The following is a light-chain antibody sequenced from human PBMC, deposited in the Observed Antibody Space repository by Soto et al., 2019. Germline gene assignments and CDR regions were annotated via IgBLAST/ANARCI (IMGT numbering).Light chain of an antibody. CDR2: STS. J-gene: IGKJ4*01. V-gene: IGKV1-17*01. CDR1: QNIENY. Sequence: QLTQSPSSLSASVGDRVTVSCRSSQNIENYLSWYVQRPGKAPELLVYSTSKLKSGVPSRFRGSGSGKEFTLTISSLQPEDLATYYCQQLNSYPRLFNFGGGTKVDIK. CDR3: QQLNSYPRLFN.